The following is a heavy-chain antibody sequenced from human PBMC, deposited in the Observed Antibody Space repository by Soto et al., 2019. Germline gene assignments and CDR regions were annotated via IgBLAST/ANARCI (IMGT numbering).Heavy chain of an antibody. CDR2: ISGSGGST. J-gene: IGHJ4*02. D-gene: IGHD2-15*01. V-gene: IGHV3-23*01. Sequence: GGSLRLSCAASGFTFSSYAMNWVRQAPGKGLEWVSAISGSGGSTYYADSGKGRFTISRDNSKNTLYLQMNSLRAEDTAVYYCAKDLSVAATGWYYFDYWGQGTLVTVSS. CDR3: AKDLSVAATGWYYFDY. CDR1: GFTFSSYA.